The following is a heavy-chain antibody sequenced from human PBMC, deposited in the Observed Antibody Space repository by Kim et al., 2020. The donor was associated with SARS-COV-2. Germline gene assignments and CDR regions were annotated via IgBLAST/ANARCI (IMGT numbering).Heavy chain of an antibody. CDR2: IYYSGNT. J-gene: IGHJ5*02. CDR3: ASYSTTWGRFDP. CDR1: GGSISSTSYY. D-gene: IGHD6-13*01. Sequence: SETLSLTCTVSGGSISSTSYYWDWIRQPPGKGLECIGSIYYSGNTYYNPSLKSRVTISVDTSKNQFSLNLSSVTAADTAVYYCASYSTTWGRFDPWGQGTLVTVSS. V-gene: IGHV4-39*01.